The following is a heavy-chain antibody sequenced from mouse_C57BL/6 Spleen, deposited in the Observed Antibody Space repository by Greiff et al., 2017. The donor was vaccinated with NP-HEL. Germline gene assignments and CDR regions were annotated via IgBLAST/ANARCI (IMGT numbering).Heavy chain of an antibody. CDR1: GFSLTSYA. D-gene: IGHD1-1*01. Sequence: VKLVESGPGLVAPSQSLSITCTVSGFSLTSYAISWVRQPPGKGLEWLGVIWTGGGTNYNSALKSRLSISKDNSKSQVFLKMNSLQTDDTARYYCARNFFTTVVATEWYFDVWGTGTTVTVSS. CDR2: IWTGGGT. J-gene: IGHJ1*03. V-gene: IGHV2-9-1*01. CDR3: ARNFFTTVVATEWYFDV.